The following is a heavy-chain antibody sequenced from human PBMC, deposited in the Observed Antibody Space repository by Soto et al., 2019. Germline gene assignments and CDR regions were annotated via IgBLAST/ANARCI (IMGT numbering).Heavy chain of an antibody. Sequence: GGSLRLSCAASGSIFSTYNMNWVRQAPGKGLEWISYISSGSSTIYSADSVKGRFTISRDNAKNSLYLQMNSLRAEDTAVYYCARVRYSSSWSPGEAFDIWGQGTMVTVSS. CDR1: GSIFSTYN. CDR3: ARVRYSSSWSPGEAFDI. D-gene: IGHD6-13*01. CDR2: ISSGSSTI. J-gene: IGHJ3*02. V-gene: IGHV3-48*01.